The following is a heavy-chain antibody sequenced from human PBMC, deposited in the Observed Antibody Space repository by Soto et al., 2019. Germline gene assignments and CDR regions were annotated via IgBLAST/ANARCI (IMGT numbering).Heavy chain of an antibody. V-gene: IGHV6-1*01. CDR1: GDSVSSNSAA. CDR3: AASLAIAVAGNVAFDI. D-gene: IGHD6-19*01. Sequence: QSQTLSLTCAISGDSVSSNSAAWNWIRQSPSRGLEWLGRTYYRSKWYNDYAVSVKSRITINPDTSKNQFSLQLNSVTPEDTAVYYCAASLAIAVAGNVAFDIWGQGTMVTVSS. CDR2: TYYRSKWYN. J-gene: IGHJ3*02.